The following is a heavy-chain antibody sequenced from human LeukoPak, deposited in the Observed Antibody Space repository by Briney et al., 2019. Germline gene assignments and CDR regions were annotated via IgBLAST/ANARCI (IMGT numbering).Heavy chain of an antibody. V-gene: IGHV4-31*11. CDR3: ARGYYYDSSGYYPVDY. J-gene: IGHJ4*02. CDR2: IYYSGST. CDR1: GGSFSGYY. Sequence: PSETLSLTCAVYGGSFSGYYWSWIRQHPGKGLEWIGYIYYSGSTYYNPSLKSRVTISVDTSKNQFSLKLSSVTAADTAVYYCARGYYYDSSGYYPVDYWGQGTLVTVSS. D-gene: IGHD3-22*01.